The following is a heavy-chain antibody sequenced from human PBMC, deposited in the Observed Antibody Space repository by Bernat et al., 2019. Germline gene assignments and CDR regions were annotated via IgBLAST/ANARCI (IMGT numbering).Heavy chain of an antibody. CDR3: AKVSAPYFDY. J-gene: IGHJ4*02. D-gene: IGHD3-16*01. Sequence: DVQLMESGGDLVQPGGSLRLSCAASGFTFSDSGMSWVRLPPGKGLEWVSTISSDGENTHYAGSEQGRFTISRDNSQSTLYLQMDSLRAEDAAIYYCAKVSAPYFDYWGQGALVTVSS. V-gene: IGHV3-23*01. CDR2: ISSDGENT. CDR1: GFTFSDSG.